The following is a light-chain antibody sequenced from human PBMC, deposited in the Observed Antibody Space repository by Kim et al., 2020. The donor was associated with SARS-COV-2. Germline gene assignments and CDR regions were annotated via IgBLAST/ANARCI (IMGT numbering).Light chain of an antibody. V-gene: IGLV4-69*01. CDR2: VNSDGSH. Sequence: ASVKFTCTLSSGHSSYAIAWHQQQPEKGPRYLMKVNSDGSHYKGDGIPDRFSGSSSGAERYLTISSLQSEDEADYYCQTWGTGIRVFGGGTQLTVL. J-gene: IGLJ3*02. CDR3: QTWGTGIRV. CDR1: SGHSSYA.